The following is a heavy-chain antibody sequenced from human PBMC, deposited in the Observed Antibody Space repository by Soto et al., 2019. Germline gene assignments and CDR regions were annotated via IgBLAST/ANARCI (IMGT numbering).Heavy chain of an antibody. CDR2: INPISGGK. V-gene: IGHV1-2*02. CDR3: ARVPHSGPRTTVNPSFDY. J-gene: IGHJ4*02. Sequence: ASVKVSCKASGYTFTDYFVHWVQQAPGQGLEWMGWINPISGGKNYAEKFQVRVTMTRDTSISTVYLALSRLRFDDAAIYYCARVPHSGPRTTVNPSFDYWGQGTLVTVSS. D-gene: IGHD4-17*01. CDR1: GYTFTDYF.